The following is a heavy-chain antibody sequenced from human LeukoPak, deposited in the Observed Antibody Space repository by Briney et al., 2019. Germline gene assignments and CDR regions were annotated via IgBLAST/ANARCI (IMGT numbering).Heavy chain of an antibody. V-gene: IGHV4-59*11. CDR3: ARGGTTVTPGLLWFDP. CDR1: GGSISSHY. CDR2: IYYSGST. Sequence: SETLSLTCSVSGGSISSHYWSWIRQPPGKGLEWVGYIYYSGSTKYNPSLKSRVTISVDTSKNQFPLKLSSVTAADTAVYYCARGGTTVTPGLLWFDPWGQGTLVTVSS. J-gene: IGHJ5*02. D-gene: IGHD4-17*01.